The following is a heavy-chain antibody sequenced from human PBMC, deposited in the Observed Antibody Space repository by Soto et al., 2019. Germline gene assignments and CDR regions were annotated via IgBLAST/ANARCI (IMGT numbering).Heavy chain of an antibody. CDR3: ARDPNILTVKYYFDY. CDR1: GGTFSSYS. CDR2: IIPIFGTA. D-gene: IGHD3-9*01. Sequence: QVQLVQSGAEVKKPGSSVKVSCKASGGTFSSYSINWVRQAPGQGLEWMGGIIPIFGTANNAQKFQGRVTITADESATTVYMELSSLRSEDTAVYYCARDPNILTVKYYFDYWGQGPLVTVSS. J-gene: IGHJ4*02. V-gene: IGHV1-69*01.